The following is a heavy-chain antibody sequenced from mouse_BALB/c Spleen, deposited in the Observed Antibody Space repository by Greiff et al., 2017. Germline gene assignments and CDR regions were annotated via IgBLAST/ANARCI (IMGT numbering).Heavy chain of an antibody. D-gene: IGHD2-3*01. J-gene: IGHJ2*01. V-gene: IGHV14-1*02. CDR3: ARSYDGSDYFDY. CDR2: IDPENGNT. CDR1: GFNIKDYY. Sequence: VQLQQSGAELVRPGALVKLSCKASGFNIKDYYMHWGKQRPEQGLEWIGWIDPENGNTIYDPKFQGKASITADTSSNTAYLQLSSLTSEDTAVYYCARSYDGSDYFDYWGQGTTLTVSS.